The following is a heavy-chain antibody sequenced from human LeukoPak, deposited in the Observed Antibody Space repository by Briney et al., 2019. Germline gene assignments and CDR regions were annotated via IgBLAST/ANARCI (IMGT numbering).Heavy chain of an antibody. J-gene: IGHJ5*02. V-gene: IGHV4-59*01. CDR3: ARYRRSGYPSGMDL. D-gene: IGHD3-3*01. CDR2: IYYSGST. Sequence: WESLSLTCTVSGGSISSYYWSWIRQPPGKGLEWIGYIYYSGSTNYNPSLKSRVTISVDTSKNQFYLKLSSETAAVRAEYNGARYRRSGYPSGMDLWGQGTLVTVSS. CDR1: GGSISSYY.